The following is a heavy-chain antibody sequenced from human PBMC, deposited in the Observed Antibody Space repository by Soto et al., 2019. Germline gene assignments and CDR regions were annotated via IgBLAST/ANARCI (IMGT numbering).Heavy chain of an antibody. V-gene: IGHV1-69*01. Sequence: QVRLEQAGAELKKPGSSVKVSCKTSGGGFSNYVISWVRQDPGQGLEWIGGIYPILNSERYEQKFEGRVSISADDSTDTAYMELAGLRPDDTAVYFCARAKGDTLTGYFYVDFGGQGTLVPVSS. D-gene: IGHD3-9*01. J-gene: IGHJ4*02. CDR2: IYPILNSE. CDR1: GGGFSNYV. CDR3: ARAKGDTLTGYFYVDF.